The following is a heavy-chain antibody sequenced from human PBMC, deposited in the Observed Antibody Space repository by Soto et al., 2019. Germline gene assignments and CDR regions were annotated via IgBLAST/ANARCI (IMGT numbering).Heavy chain of an antibody. CDR2: IYYSGST. CDR1: GGSVSSGSYY. D-gene: IGHD2-2*01. CDR3: AREDIVLVPAAGPYGMDV. J-gene: IGHJ6*02. V-gene: IGHV4-61*01. Sequence: SETLSLTCTVSGGSVSSGSYYWSWIRQPPGKGLEWIGYIYYSGSTNYNPSLKSRVTISVDTSKNQFSLKLSSVTAADTAVYYCAREDIVLVPAAGPYGMDVWGQGTTVTVSS.